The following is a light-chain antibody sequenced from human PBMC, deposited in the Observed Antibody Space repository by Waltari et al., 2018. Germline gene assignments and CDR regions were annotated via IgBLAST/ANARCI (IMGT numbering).Light chain of an antibody. Sequence: DIVMTQSPDSLAVSLGERATINCKSSGGVLFSSRNKNHLAWYQQKPGHPPKLLLYWASTRESGVPDRFSGSGSGTDFTLTISSLQAEDVAIYYCQQYYDSPLTFGGGTKVEIK. V-gene: IGKV4-1*01. J-gene: IGKJ4*01. CDR1: GGVLFSSRNKNH. CDR3: QQYYDSPLT. CDR2: WAS.